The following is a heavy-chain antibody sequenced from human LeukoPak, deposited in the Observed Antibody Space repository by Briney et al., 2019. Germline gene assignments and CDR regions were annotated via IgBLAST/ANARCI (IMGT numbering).Heavy chain of an antibody. V-gene: IGHV1-2*02. CDR1: GYTFTRYY. Sequence: EASVKVSCKASGYTFTRYYMHWVRQAPGQGLEWMGWINPNSGGTNYAQKFQGRVTMTRDTSISTAYMELSRLRSDDTAVYYCARHARGAAADFFDYWGQGTLVTVSS. CDR3: ARHARGAAADFFDY. J-gene: IGHJ4*02. D-gene: IGHD6-13*01. CDR2: INPNSGGT.